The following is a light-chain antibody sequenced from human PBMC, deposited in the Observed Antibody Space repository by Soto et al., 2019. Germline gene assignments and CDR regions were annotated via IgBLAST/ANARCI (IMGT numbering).Light chain of an antibody. V-gene: IGLV2-8*01. CDR1: SSDVGGYND. J-gene: IGLJ3*02. CDR3: NSDTGINNRV. Sequence: QSALTQPASVSGSPGQSVTISCTGTSSDVGGYNDVPWYQQHPGKAPKLMIYEVSQRPSGVPDRFSGSKSGNTASLTVSGLQAEDEADYYCNSDTGINNRVFGGGTKLTVL. CDR2: EVS.